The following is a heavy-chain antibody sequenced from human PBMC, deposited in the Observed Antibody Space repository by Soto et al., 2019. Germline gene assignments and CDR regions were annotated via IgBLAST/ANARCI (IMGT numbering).Heavy chain of an antibody. CDR3: ARLLGWLQLGSPIDY. J-gene: IGHJ4*02. D-gene: IGHD5-12*01. Sequence: PGGSLRLSCPASGFTFSSYAMHWVRQAPGKGLEWVAVISYDGSNKYYADSVKGRFTISRDNSKNTLYLQMNSLRAEDTAVYYCARLLGWLQLGSPIDYWGQGTLVTVSS. V-gene: IGHV3-30-3*01. CDR2: ISYDGSNK. CDR1: GFTFSSYA.